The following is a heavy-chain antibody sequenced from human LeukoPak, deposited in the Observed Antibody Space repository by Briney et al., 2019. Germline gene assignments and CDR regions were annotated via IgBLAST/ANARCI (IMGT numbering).Heavy chain of an antibody. J-gene: IGHJ6*02. D-gene: IGHD3-22*01. CDR2: INHSGST. CDR1: GGSFSGYY. Sequence: SETLSLTCAVYGGSFSGYYWGWIRQPPGKGLEWIGEINHSGSTNYNPSLKSRVTISVDTSKNQFSLKLSSVTAADTAVYYCASATYYYDSSGPGDLGYYGMDVWGQGTTVTVSS. V-gene: IGHV4-34*01. CDR3: ASATYYYDSSGPGDLGYYGMDV.